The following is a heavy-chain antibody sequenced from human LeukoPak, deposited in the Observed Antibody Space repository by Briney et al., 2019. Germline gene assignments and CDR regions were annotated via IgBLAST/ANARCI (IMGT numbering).Heavy chain of an antibody. CDR1: GYTFTSYA. V-gene: IGHV1-2*02. D-gene: IGHD6-19*01. Sequence: ASVKVSCKASGYTFTSYAMHWVRQAPGQRLEWMGWINPNSGGTNYAQKFQGRVTMTRDTSISTAYMELSRLRSDDTAVYYCAREALLRYSSGWHNWFDPWGQGTLVTVSS. CDR2: INPNSGGT. CDR3: AREALLRYSSGWHNWFDP. J-gene: IGHJ5*02.